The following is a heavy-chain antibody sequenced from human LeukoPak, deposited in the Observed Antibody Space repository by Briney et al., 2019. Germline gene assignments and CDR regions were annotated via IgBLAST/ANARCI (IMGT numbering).Heavy chain of an antibody. CDR2: IIPIFGTA. V-gene: IGHV1-69*01. Sequence: SVKVSCKASGGTFSSYAISWVRQAPGQGLEWMGGIIPIFGTANYAQKFQGRVTITADESTSTAYMELSSLRSEDTAVYYCARDRSPYCSSTSCYQARYTDRRETRSSFDYWGQGTLVNVSS. D-gene: IGHD2-2*01. J-gene: IGHJ4*02. CDR1: GGTFSSYA. CDR3: ARDRSPYCSSTSCYQARYTDRRETRSSFDY.